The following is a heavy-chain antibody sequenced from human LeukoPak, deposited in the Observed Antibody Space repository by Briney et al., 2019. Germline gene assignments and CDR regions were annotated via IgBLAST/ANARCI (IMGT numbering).Heavy chain of an antibody. CDR2: IDPSDSYT. Sequence: GESLQISCQGSGYSFSNYWISWVRQMPGKGLEWMGRIDPSDSYTSYSPSFQGHVTVSGDKSISTAYLQWSSLKASDTAIYYCARHRGYCSTTSCQEFDYWGQGTLVTVSS. CDR1: GYSFSNYW. D-gene: IGHD2-2*01. CDR3: ARHRGYCSTTSCQEFDY. J-gene: IGHJ4*02. V-gene: IGHV5-10-1*01.